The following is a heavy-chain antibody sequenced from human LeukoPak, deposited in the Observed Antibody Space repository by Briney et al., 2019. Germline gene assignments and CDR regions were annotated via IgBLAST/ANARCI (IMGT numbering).Heavy chain of an antibody. CDR2: IYYSGST. V-gene: IGHV4-59*12. CDR3: ARRGCPSGFDP. J-gene: IGHJ5*02. D-gene: IGHD3-22*01. Sequence: SETLSLTCTVSGVSISPYYWSWIRQPPGKGLEWIGFIYYSGSTNYNPSLKSRVTISVDTSKNQFSLKLRSVTAADTAVYYCARRGCPSGFDPWGQGTLVIVSS. CDR1: GVSISPYY.